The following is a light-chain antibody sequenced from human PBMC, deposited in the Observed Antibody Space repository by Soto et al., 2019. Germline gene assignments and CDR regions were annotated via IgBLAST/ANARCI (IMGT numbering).Light chain of an antibody. CDR3: QQYGSSSWR. V-gene: IGKV3-20*01. J-gene: IGKJ1*01. CDR1: QSVSTSY. Sequence: EIVLTQSPGTLSLSPGERATLSCRASQSVSTSYLAWYQQKPGQAPRLLIYGASSRATGIPDRFSGSGSGTDFTLTINRLEPEDFAVYYCQQYGSSSWRFGQGTKVEIK. CDR2: GAS.